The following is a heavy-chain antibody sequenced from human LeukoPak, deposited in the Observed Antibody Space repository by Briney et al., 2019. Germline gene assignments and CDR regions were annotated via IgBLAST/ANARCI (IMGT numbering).Heavy chain of an antibody. J-gene: IGHJ4*02. D-gene: IGHD3-10*01. CDR2: IYYHGNNK. CDR3: ARGNYYGSGCDF. Sequence: GGSLRLSCAASGFIFSNYGMHWVRQAPGKGLEGVAFIYYHGNNKNYADFVKGRFTISRDNSKNTLFLQMNSLRAEDTAVYYCARGNYYGSGCDFWGQGSLVTVSS. V-gene: IGHV3-30*02. CDR1: GFIFSNYG.